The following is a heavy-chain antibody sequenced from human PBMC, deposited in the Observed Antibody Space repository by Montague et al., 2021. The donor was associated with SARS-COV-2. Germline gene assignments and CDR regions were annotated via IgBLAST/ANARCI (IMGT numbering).Heavy chain of an antibody. V-gene: IGHV4-39*02. Sequence: SETLSLTCTVSGGSISSSSYYWGWIRQPPGKGLEWIGGIYYSGSTYYNPSLKSRVTISVDTSKNQFSLKLSSVTAADTAVYYCAREGIPTPGAEWKILHYHGMDDWGQGTTVTVSS. J-gene: IGHJ6*02. D-gene: IGHD1-14*01. CDR1: GGSISSSSYY. CDR3: AREGIPTPGAEWKILHYHGMDD. CDR2: IYYSGST.